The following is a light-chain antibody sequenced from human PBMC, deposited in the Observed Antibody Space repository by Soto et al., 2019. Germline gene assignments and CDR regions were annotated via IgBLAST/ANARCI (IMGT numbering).Light chain of an antibody. Sequence: QSALTQPPSASGSPGQSVTISCAGSSSDIGASNSVSWYQQHPGKAPKLLISEVTKRPSGVPDRVSGSKSGNTASLTVSGLQADDEADYYCGSKAGSNKHVVFGGGTKVTVL. CDR1: SSDIGASNS. CDR3: GSKAGSNKHVV. J-gene: IGLJ2*01. CDR2: EVT. V-gene: IGLV2-8*01.